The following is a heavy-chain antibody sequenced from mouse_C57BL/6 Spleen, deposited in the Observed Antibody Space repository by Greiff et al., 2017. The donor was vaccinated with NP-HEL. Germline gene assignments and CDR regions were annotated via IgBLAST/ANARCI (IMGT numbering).Heavy chain of an antibody. V-gene: IGHV1-50*01. Sequence: QVQLQQPGAELVKPGASVKLSCKASGYTFTSYWMQWVKQRPGQGLEWIGEIDPSDSYTNYNQKFKGKATLTVDTSSSTAYMQLSSLTSEDSAVYYCARRDYYGSRGYYFDYWGQGTTLTVSS. D-gene: IGHD1-1*01. CDR1: GYTFTSYW. CDR2: IDPSDSYT. J-gene: IGHJ2*01. CDR3: ARRDYYGSRGYYFDY.